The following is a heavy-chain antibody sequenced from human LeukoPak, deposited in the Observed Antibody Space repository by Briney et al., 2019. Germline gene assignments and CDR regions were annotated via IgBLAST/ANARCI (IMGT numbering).Heavy chain of an antibody. V-gene: IGHV3-23*01. D-gene: IGHD4-17*01. CDR2: ISGSGVYT. CDR1: GFTVSSNY. Sequence: PGGSLRLSCAASGFTVSSNYMNWVRQAPGKGLEWVAAISGSGVYTYYADSVQGRFRISRDNSKSTLYLQMNSLRADDTAVYYCAKGALGGENYFYYMDVWGKGTTVTVSS. J-gene: IGHJ6*03. CDR3: AKGALGGENYFYYMDV.